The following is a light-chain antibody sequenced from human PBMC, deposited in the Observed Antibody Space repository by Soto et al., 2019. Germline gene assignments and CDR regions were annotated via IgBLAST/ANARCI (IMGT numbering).Light chain of an antibody. CDR2: GAS. Sequence: EIVLTQSPGTLSLSPGERATLSCSASQSVSSSYLAWYQQKPGQAPRLLIYGASSRATGIPDRFSGSGSGTDFTLTISRLEPEDFAVYYCQQYGSSPPWTCGRGTNVEIK. CDR1: QSVSSSY. V-gene: IGKV3-20*01. CDR3: QQYGSSPPWT. J-gene: IGKJ1*01.